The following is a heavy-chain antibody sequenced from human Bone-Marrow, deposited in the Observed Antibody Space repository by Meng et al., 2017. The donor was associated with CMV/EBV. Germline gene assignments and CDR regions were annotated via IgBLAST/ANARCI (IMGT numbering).Heavy chain of an antibody. CDR2: IIPIFGTA. CDR1: GYTFTGYY. J-gene: IGHJ6*02. CDR3: AIAQGYYGMNV. Sequence: SVKVSCKASGYTFTGYYMHWVRQAPGQGLEWMGGIIPIFGTANYAQKFQGRVTITTDESTSTAYMELSSLRSEDTAVYYCAIAQGYYGMNVWGQGTTVTVSS. V-gene: IGHV1-69*05.